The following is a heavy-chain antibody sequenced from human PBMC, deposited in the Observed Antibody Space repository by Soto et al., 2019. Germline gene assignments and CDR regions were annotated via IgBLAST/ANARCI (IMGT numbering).Heavy chain of an antibody. D-gene: IGHD3-22*01. CDR3: ARALHYFDSSGYLFDY. CDR2: LSSGGTT. CDR1: GLPVSSNY. J-gene: IGHJ4*02. V-gene: IGHV3-53*01. Sequence: GGSLRLSCVASGLPVSSNYMSWVRQAPGKGLEWVSLLSSGGTTLYADSVQVRFIISRDTSKNTLFLQMNSLRADDSAVYYCARALHYFDSSGYLFDYWGQGILVTVSS.